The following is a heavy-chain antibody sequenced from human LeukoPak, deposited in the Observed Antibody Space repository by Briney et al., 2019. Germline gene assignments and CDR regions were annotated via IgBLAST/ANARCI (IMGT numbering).Heavy chain of an antibody. CDR2: IYYSGST. CDR3: ARLQDSSVSYNYYYYGMDV. V-gene: IGHV4-59*01. J-gene: IGHJ6*02. D-gene: IGHD3-22*01. Sequence: PSETLSLTCAVYGGSFSGYYWSWIRQPPGKGLEWIGYIYYSGSTNYNPSLKSRVTISVDTSKNQFSLKLSSVTAADTAVYYCARLQDSSVSYNYYYYGMDVWGQGTTVTVSS. CDR1: GGSFSGYY.